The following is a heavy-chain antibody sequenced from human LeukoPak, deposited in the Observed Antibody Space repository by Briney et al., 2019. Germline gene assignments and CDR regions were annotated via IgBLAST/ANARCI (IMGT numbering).Heavy chain of an antibody. Sequence: GGSLRLSCAASGFTFSNYDMSWVRQAPGKGLEWFSAVSGSGGSTYYADSVKGRFTVSRDNSKNTLYLQMNGLRAEDTAVYHCAKDKTSGTYFDYWGQGAPVTVSS. CDR1: GFTFSNYD. V-gene: IGHV3-23*01. D-gene: IGHD1-26*01. CDR2: VSGSGGST. J-gene: IGHJ4*02. CDR3: AKDKTSGTYFDY.